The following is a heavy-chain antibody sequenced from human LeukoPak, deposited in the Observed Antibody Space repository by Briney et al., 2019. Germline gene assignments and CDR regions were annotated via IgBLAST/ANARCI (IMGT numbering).Heavy chain of an antibody. CDR2: IYTSGST. CDR3: AREYIVVVPAVQNWFDP. Sequence: SETLSLTCTVSGGSISSYYWSWIRQPAGKGLEWIGRIYTSGSTNYNPSLKSRVTMSVDTSKNQFSLKLSSVTAADTAVYYCAREYIVVVPAVQNWFDPWGQGILVTVSS. CDR1: GGSISSYY. V-gene: IGHV4-4*07. J-gene: IGHJ5*02. D-gene: IGHD2-2*01.